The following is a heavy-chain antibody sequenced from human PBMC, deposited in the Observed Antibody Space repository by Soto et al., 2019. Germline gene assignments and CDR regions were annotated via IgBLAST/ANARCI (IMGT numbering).Heavy chain of an antibody. D-gene: IGHD2-15*01. CDR2: ISGSGGST. CDR3: AKCWEVVVAATVWFDP. Sequence: PGGSLRLSCAASGFPFSSYAMSWVRQAPGKGLEWVSAISGSGGSTYYADSVKGRFTISRDNSKNTLYLQMNSLRAEDTAVYYCAKCWEVVVAATVWFDPRGQGTLVTVSS. J-gene: IGHJ5*02. V-gene: IGHV3-23*01. CDR1: GFPFSSYA.